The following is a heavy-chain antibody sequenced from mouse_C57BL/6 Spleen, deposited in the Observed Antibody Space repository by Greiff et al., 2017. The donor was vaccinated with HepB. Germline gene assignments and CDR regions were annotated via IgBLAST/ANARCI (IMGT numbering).Heavy chain of an antibody. D-gene: IGHD2-1*01. J-gene: IGHJ1*03. CDR1: GFTFSSYA. CDR3: TRAYGNYGYFDV. V-gene: IGHV5-9-1*02. Sequence: EVQGVESGEGLVKPGGSLKLSCAASGFTFSSYAMSWVRQTPEKRLEWVAYISSGGDYIYYADTVKGRFTISRDNARNTLYLQMSSLKSEDTAMYYCTRAYGNYGYFDVWGTGTTVTVSS. CDR2: ISSGGDYI.